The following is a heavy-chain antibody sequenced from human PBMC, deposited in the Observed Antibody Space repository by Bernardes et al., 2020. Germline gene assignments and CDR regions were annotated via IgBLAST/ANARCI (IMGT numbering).Heavy chain of an antibody. Sequence: SETLSLTCTVAGVSISSRSYYWDWVRQHPGKGLEWIASIYYSGSTYYNPSLKSRVTISVDPSKNQFSLKLSSVTAADPAVYYCARAAPFYGDCFDYWGPGTLVTVSS. J-gene: IGHJ4*02. CDR2: IYYSGST. D-gene: IGHD4-17*01. CDR3: ARAAPFYGDCFDY. V-gene: IGHV4-39*01. CDR1: GVSISSRSYY.